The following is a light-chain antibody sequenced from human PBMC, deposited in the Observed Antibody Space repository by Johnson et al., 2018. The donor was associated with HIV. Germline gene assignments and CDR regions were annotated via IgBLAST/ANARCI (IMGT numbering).Light chain of an antibody. CDR3: GTWDSSLSVPG. V-gene: IGLV1-51*02. CDR2: EDN. J-gene: IGLJ1*01. Sequence: QSVLTQPPSVSAAPGQTVNISCSGNVSNIESYFVSWYQQLPGAAPTLLIYEDNKRPSGIPDRFSGSKSGATATLGITGLQTGDEADYYCGTWDSSLSVPGFGSGTKVTVL. CDR1: VSNIESYF.